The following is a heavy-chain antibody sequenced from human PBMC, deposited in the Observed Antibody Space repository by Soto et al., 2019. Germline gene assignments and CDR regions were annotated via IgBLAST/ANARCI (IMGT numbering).Heavy chain of an antibody. Sequence: QVQLVQSGAEVKNPGASVKVSCKASGYTFTSYGIGWVRQAPGQGLEWMGWINAYNGDTNYAQKVQARVTMTTDTSTSTAYMEVRSLRSDDTAVYYCAREVAAAGGEDDYWGQGTLVTVSS. CDR3: AREVAAAGGEDDY. V-gene: IGHV1-18*01. CDR2: INAYNGDT. J-gene: IGHJ4*02. D-gene: IGHD6-13*01. CDR1: GYTFTSYG.